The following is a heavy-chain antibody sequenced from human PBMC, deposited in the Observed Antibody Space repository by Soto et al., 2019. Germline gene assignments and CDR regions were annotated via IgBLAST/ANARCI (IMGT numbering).Heavy chain of an antibody. V-gene: IGHV1-69*13. CDR3: ASPEMATIIGHQQGAFDI. J-gene: IGHJ3*02. D-gene: IGHD5-12*01. CDR1: GGTFSSYA. Sequence: SVKVSCKASGGTFSSYAISWVRQAPGQGLQWMGGIIAIFGTANYAQKIQGRVKITADESTSTAYMELSSLRSEDTAVYYCASPEMATIIGHQQGAFDIWGQGTMVTVS. CDR2: IIAIFGTA.